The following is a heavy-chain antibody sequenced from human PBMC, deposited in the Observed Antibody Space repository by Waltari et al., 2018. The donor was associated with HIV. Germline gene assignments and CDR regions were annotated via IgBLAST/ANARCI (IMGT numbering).Heavy chain of an antibody. CDR3: ARSDKGYNFYFGMDV. J-gene: IGHJ6*02. D-gene: IGHD2-15*01. CDR2: IYYSGNT. V-gene: IGHV4-39*01. Sequence: QLQLRGSGPGLVKPSGTLPRTCTSALCSISTSGNYWGWFRQPPGKGLGWIGNIYYSGNTYYNPSLKSRLSISVDTSKNQFSLKMTSVTAADTAVYYCARSDKGYNFYFGMDVWGQGTSVTVSS. CDR1: LCSISTSGNY.